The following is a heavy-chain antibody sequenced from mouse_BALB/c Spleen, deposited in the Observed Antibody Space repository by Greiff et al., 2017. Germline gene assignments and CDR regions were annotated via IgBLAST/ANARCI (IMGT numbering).Heavy chain of an antibody. D-gene: IGHD2-2*01. V-gene: IGHV2-9*02. Sequence: VKLQESGPGLVAPSQSLSITCTVSGFSLTSYGVHWVRQPPGKGLEWLGVIWAGGSTNYNSALMSRLSISKDNSKSQVFLKMNSLQTDDTAMYYCASLWLRAMDYWGQGTSVTVSS. J-gene: IGHJ4*01. CDR3: ASLWLRAMDY. CDR1: GFSLTSYG. CDR2: IWAGGST.